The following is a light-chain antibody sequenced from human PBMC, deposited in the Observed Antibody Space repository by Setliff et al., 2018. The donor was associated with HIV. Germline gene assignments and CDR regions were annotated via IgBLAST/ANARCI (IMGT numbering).Light chain of an antibody. CDR1: SGDVGAYNR. J-gene: IGLJ1*01. CDR3: YSYTSSDTYV. Sequence: QSVLTQPPSVSGSPGQSVTISCTGTSGDVGAYNRVSWYQQAPGTAPKVIIYEVTNRPSGVPDRFSGSKSGNTASLTISGLQAEDEADYYCYSYTSSDTYVFGTGTKVT. CDR2: EVT. V-gene: IGLV2-18*02.